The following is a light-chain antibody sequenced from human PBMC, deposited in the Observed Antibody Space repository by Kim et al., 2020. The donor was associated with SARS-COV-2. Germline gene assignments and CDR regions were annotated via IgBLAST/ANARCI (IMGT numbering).Light chain of an antibody. Sequence: PGERATLSCRASQSVSTYLAWYQQKPGQAPRLLIYDASNRATGIPARFSGNGSGTDFTLTISSLEPEDFAVYYCQQRTNWPPLFAFGPGTKVDIK. V-gene: IGKV3-11*01. CDR3: QQRTNWPPLFA. J-gene: IGKJ3*01. CDR2: DAS. CDR1: QSVSTY.